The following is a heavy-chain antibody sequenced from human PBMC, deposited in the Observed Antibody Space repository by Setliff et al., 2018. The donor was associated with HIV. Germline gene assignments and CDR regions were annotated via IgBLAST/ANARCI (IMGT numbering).Heavy chain of an antibody. CDR2: ITTYNGGT. CDR3: TRGGYYYDGSAYSTFDY. V-gene: IGHV1-18*04. CDR1: GYTFTSYY. J-gene: IGHJ4*02. D-gene: IGHD3-22*01. Sequence: ASVKVSCKASGYTFTSYYIHWVRQAPGQGLEWMGSITTYNGGTNYAQKFQGRVTMTTDTSTSTAYMELRSLRSDDTAVYYCTRGGYYYDGSAYSTFDYWGQGTLVTVSS.